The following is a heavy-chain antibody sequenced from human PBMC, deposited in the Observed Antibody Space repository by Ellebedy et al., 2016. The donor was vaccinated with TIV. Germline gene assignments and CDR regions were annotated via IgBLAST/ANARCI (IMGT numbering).Heavy chain of an antibody. Sequence: GESLKISCAASGFSFRSYWMSWVRQAPGKVLEWVANIYQDGSNQYYVDSVKSRFTISRDNAKHSLFLQMNRLRAEDTAVYYCARRGSYGDYAVQVNSWFDRWGRGTLVTVSS. J-gene: IGHJ5*02. V-gene: IGHV3-7*01. CDR3: ARRGSYGDYAVQVNSWFDR. CDR2: IYQDGSNQ. D-gene: IGHD4-17*01. CDR1: GFSFRSYW.